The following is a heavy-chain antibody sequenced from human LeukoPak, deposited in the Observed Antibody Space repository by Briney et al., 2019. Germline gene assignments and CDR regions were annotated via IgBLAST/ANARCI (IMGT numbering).Heavy chain of an antibody. Sequence: SETLSLTCTVSGGSISSYYWSWIRQPPGKGLEWIGYIYYSGSTNYNPSLKSRVTISVDTSKNQFSLKLSSVTAADTAVYYCARENDFWSGYWDWGQGTLVTVSS. D-gene: IGHD3-3*01. CDR2: IYYSGST. CDR1: GGSISSYY. J-gene: IGHJ4*02. CDR3: ARENDFWSGYWD. V-gene: IGHV4-59*01.